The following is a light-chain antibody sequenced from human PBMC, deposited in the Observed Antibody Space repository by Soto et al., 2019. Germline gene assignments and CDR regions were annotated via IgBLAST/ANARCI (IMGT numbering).Light chain of an antibody. J-gene: IGKJ4*01. CDR3: KQSFTTPLT. Sequence: DIQMTQSPSSLSASVGDRVTITCRASQSIGRFLNWHQQKPGKAPNVLINVASTLRSGVPSRFSGSGSGTDFNLTIKSLQPEDFATYFCKQSFTTPLTVGGGTKVDIK. V-gene: IGKV1-39*01. CDR2: VAS. CDR1: QSIGRF.